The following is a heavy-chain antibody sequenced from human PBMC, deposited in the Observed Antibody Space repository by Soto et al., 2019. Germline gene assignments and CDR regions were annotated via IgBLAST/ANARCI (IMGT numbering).Heavy chain of an antibody. CDR2: TYYKSKWYN. CDR1: GDSVSNKSAA. V-gene: IGHV6-1*01. CDR3: ARVELKQQVRWFDP. J-gene: IGHJ5*02. D-gene: IGHD6-13*01. Sequence: SQILSLTCAISGDSVSNKSAAWNWIRQSPSRGLEWLGRTYYKSKWYNDYAVSVESRITINSDTSKSQFSLQLNSVTPEDTAVYYCARVELKQQVRWFDPWGRGTLVTVSS.